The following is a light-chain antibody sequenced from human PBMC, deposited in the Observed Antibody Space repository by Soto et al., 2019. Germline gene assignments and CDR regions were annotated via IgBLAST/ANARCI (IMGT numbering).Light chain of an antibody. J-gene: IGLJ2*01. Sequence: QAVVTQPPSASGTPGQRVTISCSGSSSNIGSNYVYWYQQLPGSAPKLLIYRNNLRPSGVPDRFSGSKSGTSASLAISGLRSENEADYYCAVWDDSLSGLVFGGGTQLTVL. CDR3: AVWDDSLSGLV. V-gene: IGLV1-47*01. CDR1: SSNIGSNY. CDR2: RNN.